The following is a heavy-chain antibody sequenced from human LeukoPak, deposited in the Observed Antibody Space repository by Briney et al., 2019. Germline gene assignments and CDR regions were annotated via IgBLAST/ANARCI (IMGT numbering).Heavy chain of an antibody. Sequence: GGSLRLSCAASGFIFSNYWMHWVRQAPGKGLVWVSRVNSDGSSTNYADSVKGRFTISRDNAKNTLYLQMYSLRAEDTAVYYCANEIRPNDYWGQGTLVTVSS. V-gene: IGHV3-74*01. CDR2: VNSDGSST. CDR3: ANEIRPNDY. CDR1: GFIFSNYW. D-gene: IGHD4-17*01. J-gene: IGHJ4*02.